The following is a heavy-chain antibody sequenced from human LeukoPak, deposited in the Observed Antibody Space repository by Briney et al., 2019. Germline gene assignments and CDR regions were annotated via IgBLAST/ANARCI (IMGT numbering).Heavy chain of an antibody. J-gene: IGHJ4*02. CDR2: INPSGAGT. CDR3: ARATESYGQWLVEGY. D-gene: IGHD6-19*01. Sequence: ASVKVSCKASGYTFTSYLMHWVRQAPGHGLEWMGIINPSGAGTSYAQKFQGRVTMTRDTSTSTVYMELSSLRSEDTAVYYRARATESYGQWLVEGYWGQGTLVTVSS. V-gene: IGHV1-46*01. CDR1: GYTFTSYL.